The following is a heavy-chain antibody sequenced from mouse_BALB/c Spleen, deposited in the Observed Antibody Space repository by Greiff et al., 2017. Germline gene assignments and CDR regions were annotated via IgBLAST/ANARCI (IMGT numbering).Heavy chain of an antibody. J-gene: IGHJ4*01. CDR1: GFTFSSFG. Sequence: EVKVVESGGGLVQPGGSRKLSCAASGFTFSSFGMHWVRQAPEKGLEWVAYISSGSSTIYYTDTVKGRFTISRDNPKNTLFLQMTSLRSEDTAMYYCARVYGYDYYAMDYWGQGTSVTVSS. D-gene: IGHD1-2*01. CDR2: ISSGSSTI. V-gene: IGHV5-17*02. CDR3: ARVYGYDYYAMDY.